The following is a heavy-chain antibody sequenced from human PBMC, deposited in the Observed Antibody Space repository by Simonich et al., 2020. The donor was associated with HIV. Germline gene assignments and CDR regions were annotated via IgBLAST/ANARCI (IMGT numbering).Heavy chain of an antibody. J-gene: IGHJ2*01. CDR2: YNPEDGER. D-gene: IGHD3-9*01. CDR3: ATGEVKDDVLTGFSYWFFDL. Sequence: QVHLVQSGAEMKKSGASVKVSCKVSGYTLTELSMHWVRQAPGKGLELMVKYNPEDGERIYAQKFQGRVTMTEDTSTDTAYMELSSLRSEDTALYYCATGEVKDDVLTGFSYWFFDLWGRGTLVTVSS. V-gene: IGHV1-24*01. CDR1: GYTLTELS.